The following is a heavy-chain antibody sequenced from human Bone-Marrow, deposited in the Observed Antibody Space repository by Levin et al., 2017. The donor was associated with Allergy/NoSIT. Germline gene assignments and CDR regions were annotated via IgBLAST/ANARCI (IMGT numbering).Heavy chain of an antibody. Sequence: GGSLRLSCAASGFTFSTYAMTWVRQAPGKGLEWVSAISGNGGDTDYAASVKGRFTISRDNSKNTLYLQMNSLRAEDTAVYYCAKDYYDSSGFFDYWGQGSLVTVSS. J-gene: IGHJ4*02. D-gene: IGHD3-22*01. CDR2: ISGNGGDT. V-gene: IGHV3-23*01. CDR3: AKDYYDSSGFFDY. CDR1: GFTFSTYA.